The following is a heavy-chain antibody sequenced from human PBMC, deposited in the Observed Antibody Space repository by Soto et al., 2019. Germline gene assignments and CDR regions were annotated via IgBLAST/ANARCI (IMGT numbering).Heavy chain of an antibody. CDR2: INAGNGNT. CDR3: ARTQLVTTLNWFDP. CDR1: GYTFTSYA. J-gene: IGHJ5*02. D-gene: IGHD4-17*01. V-gene: IGHV1-3*01. Sequence: ASVKVSCKASGYTFTSYAMHWVRQAPGQRLEWMGWINAGNGNTKYSQKFQGRVTITRDTSANTAYMELSSLRSEDTFLYYCARTQLVTTLNWFDPGGQEPLVTVSS.